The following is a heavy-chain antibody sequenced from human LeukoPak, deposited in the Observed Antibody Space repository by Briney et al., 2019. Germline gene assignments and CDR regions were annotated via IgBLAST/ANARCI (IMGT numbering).Heavy chain of an antibody. J-gene: IGHJ4*02. CDR1: GFAFSRYW. CDR2: IKEDGSEK. Sequence: GGSLRLSCAASGFAFSRYWMSWVRQAPGKGLEWLANIKEDGSEKYYVDSVKGRFTISRDNAKNSLYLQMNSLRAEDTSVYYCASGSREWWGQGTLVTVSS. V-gene: IGHV3-7*01. CDR3: ASGSREW. D-gene: IGHD3-10*01.